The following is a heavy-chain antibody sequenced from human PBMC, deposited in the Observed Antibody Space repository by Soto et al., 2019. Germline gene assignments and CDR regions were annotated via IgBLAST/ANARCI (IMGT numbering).Heavy chain of an antibody. CDR1: GFPFNNYA. CDR2: STGPGGST. D-gene: IGHD4-4*01. Sequence: GGSLRLSCAGSGFPFNNYAINWVRQGPGKGLEWVAASTGPGGSTYNEDSMKGRFTVSRDNSKKTVYLQLDGLRAEDTAVYYCGKGHSDYQGDYNYYGMDIWGQGTTVTVSS. V-gene: IGHV3-23*01. J-gene: IGHJ6*02. CDR3: GKGHSDYQGDYNYYGMDI.